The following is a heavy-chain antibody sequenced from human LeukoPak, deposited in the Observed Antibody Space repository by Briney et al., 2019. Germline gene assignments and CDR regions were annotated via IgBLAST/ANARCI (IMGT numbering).Heavy chain of an antibody. D-gene: IGHD1-26*01. CDR3: ARSTCDHSGSYCGYFDY. V-gene: IGHV1-18*01. CDR1: GYTFTSYG. J-gene: IGHJ4*02. Sequence: GASVKVSCKASGYTFTSYGISWVRQAPGQGLEWMGWISAYNGNTNYAQKLQGRVTMTTDTSTNTAYMELRSLRSDDTAVYYCARSTCDHSGSYCGYFDYWGQGTLVTVSS. CDR2: ISAYNGNT.